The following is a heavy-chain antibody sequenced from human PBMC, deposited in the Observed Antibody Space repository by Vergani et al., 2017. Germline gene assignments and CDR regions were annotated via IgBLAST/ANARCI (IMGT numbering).Heavy chain of an antibody. V-gene: IGHV4-39*07. Sequence: QLQLQESGPGLVKPSETLSLTCTVPGGSISSSSYYWGWIRQPPGKGLEWIGEIYHSGSTNYNPSLKSRITISVDKSKNQFSLKLSSVTTADTAVYYCARESPGDYDSSGXSDYWGQGTLVTVSS. CDR3: ARESPGDYDSSGXSDY. CDR2: IYHSGST. CDR1: GGSISSSSYY. J-gene: IGHJ4*02. D-gene: IGHD3-22*01.